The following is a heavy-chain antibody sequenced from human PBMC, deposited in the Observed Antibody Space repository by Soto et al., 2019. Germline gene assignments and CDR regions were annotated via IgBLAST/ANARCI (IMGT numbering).Heavy chain of an antibody. CDR3: TRDPRITDF. CDR2: ISPGGDIR. CDR1: GFIFTNFY. V-gene: IGHV3-11*01. J-gene: IGHJ4*02. D-gene: IGHD3-16*01. Sequence: GGSLRLSCAASGFIFTNFYMTWIHQAPGKGLELVSYISPGGDIRNYVDSVKGRFTISRDNTNRLVYLHMNSLRAEDTAVYYCTRDPRITDFWGQGTLVTVSS.